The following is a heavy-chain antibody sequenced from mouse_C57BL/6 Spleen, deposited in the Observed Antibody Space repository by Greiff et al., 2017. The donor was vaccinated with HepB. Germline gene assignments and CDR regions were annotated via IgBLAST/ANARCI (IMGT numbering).Heavy chain of an antibody. CDR1: GFTFSSYA. V-gene: IGHV5-4*01. J-gene: IGHJ4*01. Sequence: EVHLVESGGGLVKPGGSLKLSCAASGFTFSSYAMSWVRQTPEKRLEWVATISDGGSYTYYPDNVKGRFTISRDNAKNNLYLQMSHLKSEDTAMYYCARDENYDYAMDYWGQGTSVTVSS. CDR2: ISDGGSYT. D-gene: IGHD1-1*01. CDR3: ARDENYDYAMDY.